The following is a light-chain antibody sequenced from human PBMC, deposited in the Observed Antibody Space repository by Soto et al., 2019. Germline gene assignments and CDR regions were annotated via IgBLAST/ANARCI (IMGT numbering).Light chain of an antibody. CDR3: QQYNSYQYT. CDR2: DAY. Sequence: DIPMTQSPSTLSESVGDRVTITCRASQTISNWLAWYQQKPGQAPKLLIYDAYSLESGVPSRFSGSASGTEFTLTISSLQPDDFATYYCQQYNSYQYTFGQGTNLEI. CDR1: QTISNW. V-gene: IGKV1-5*01. J-gene: IGKJ2*01.